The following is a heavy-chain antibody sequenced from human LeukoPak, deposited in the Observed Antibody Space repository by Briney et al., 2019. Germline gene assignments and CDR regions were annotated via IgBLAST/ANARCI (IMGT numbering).Heavy chain of an antibody. Sequence: GGSLRLSCAASGFTFSSYAMHWVRQAPGKGLEWVAVISYDGSNKYYADSVKGRFTISRDNSKNTLYLQMNSQRAEDTAVYYCARDPSSGGSYWGQGTLVTASS. V-gene: IGHV3-30*04. CDR1: GFTFSSYA. J-gene: IGHJ4*02. D-gene: IGHD2-15*01. CDR2: ISYDGSNK. CDR3: ARDPSSGGSY.